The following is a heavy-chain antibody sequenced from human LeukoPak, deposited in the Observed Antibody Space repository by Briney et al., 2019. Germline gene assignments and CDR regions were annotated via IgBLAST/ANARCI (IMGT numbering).Heavy chain of an antibody. J-gene: IGHJ4*02. CDR3: AIGGGVDY. CDR1: GYTFTGYY. D-gene: IGHD3-16*01. CDR2: MNPNSGNT. Sequence: ASVKVSCKASGYTFTGYYMHWVRQAPGQGLEWMGWMNPNSGNTGYAQKFQGRVTMTRNTSISTAYMELSSLRSEDTAVYYCAIGGGVDYWGQGTLVTVSS. V-gene: IGHV1-8*02.